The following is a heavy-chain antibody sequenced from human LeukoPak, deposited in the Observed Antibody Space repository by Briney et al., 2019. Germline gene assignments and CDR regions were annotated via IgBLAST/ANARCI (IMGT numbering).Heavy chain of an antibody. CDR3: ARDSYDVVVPADIHY. D-gene: IGHD2-2*01. V-gene: IGHV3-30-3*01. CDR2: ISYDGSNK. Sequence: GGSLRLSCAASGFTFSSYAMHWVRQAPGKGLEWVAVISYDGSNKYYADSVKGRFTISRDNSKNTLYLQMNSLRGEVTAVYYCARDSYDVVVPADIHYWGQGTLVTVSS. CDR1: GFTFSSYA. J-gene: IGHJ4*02.